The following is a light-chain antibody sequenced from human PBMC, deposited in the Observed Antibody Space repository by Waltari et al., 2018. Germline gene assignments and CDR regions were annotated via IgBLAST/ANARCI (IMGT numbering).Light chain of an antibody. V-gene: IGLV2-23*01. CDR2: EAT. J-gene: IGLJ3*02. Sequence: QSALTQPASVSGSPGQSITISLPGSSRDVGNFNRVSWYQLLPGKAPKHLIFEATKRPSGISYHFSGSKSGNTASLAISGLQAEDEADYFCCSYAGSSSPRLFGGGTKLSVL. CDR1: SRDVGNFNR. CDR3: CSYAGSSSPRL.